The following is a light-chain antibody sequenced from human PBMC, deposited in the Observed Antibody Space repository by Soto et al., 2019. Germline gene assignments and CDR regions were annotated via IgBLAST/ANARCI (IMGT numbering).Light chain of an antibody. CDR3: SSYTSSSHVV. CDR2: DVS. V-gene: IGLV2-14*01. J-gene: IGLJ2*01. Sequence: QSALTQPASVSGSPGQSITISCTGTSSDVGGYNYVSWYQQHPGKAPKLMIYDVSNRPSGVSNRSAGSKSGNTAPLTISGLQAEDEADYYCSSYTSSSHVVFGGGTKLTVL. CDR1: SSDVGGYNY.